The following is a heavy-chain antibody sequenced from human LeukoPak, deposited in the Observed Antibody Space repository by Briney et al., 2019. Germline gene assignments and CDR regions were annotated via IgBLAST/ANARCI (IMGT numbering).Heavy chain of an antibody. CDR2: INHSGST. CDR3: ARGARVTTIRY. Sequence: SETLSLTCAVYGGSFSGYYWSWIRQPPGKGLEWIGEINHSGSTNYNPSLKSRVTISVDTSKNQSSLKLSSVTAADTAVYYCARGARVTTIRYWGQGTLVTVSS. D-gene: IGHD5-12*01. V-gene: IGHV4-34*01. J-gene: IGHJ4*02. CDR1: GGSFSGYY.